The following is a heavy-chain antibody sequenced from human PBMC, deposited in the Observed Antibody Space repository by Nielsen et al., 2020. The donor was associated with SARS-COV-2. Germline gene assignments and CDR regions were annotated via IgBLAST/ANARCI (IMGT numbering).Heavy chain of an antibody. CDR1: GFTFSDYY. D-gene: IGHD4-17*01. Sequence: GESLKISCAASGFTFSDYYMSWVRQAPGQGLEWLSYISRSGATKFYADSVKGRFTISRDTARKSIYLQLNNLRADDTAVYYCARPSPNDYVYFDVWGQGTLVTVSS. CDR2: ISRSGATK. V-gene: IGHV3-11*04. J-gene: IGHJ4*02. CDR3: ARPSPNDYVYFDV.